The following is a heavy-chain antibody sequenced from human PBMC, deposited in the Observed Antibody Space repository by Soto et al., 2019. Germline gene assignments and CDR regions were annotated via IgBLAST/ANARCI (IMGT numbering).Heavy chain of an antibody. CDR3: AIYDGGLNGY. V-gene: IGHV1-8*01. J-gene: IGHJ4*01. Sequence: ASVKVSCKASGYTFTSYDINWVRQATGQGLEWMGWMNPNSGNTGYAQKFQGRVTLTGDTSTSIAYMELSSLTSEDTAVYYCAIYDGGLNGYWGQGTLVTVSS. CDR2: MNPNSGNT. CDR1: GYTFTSYD. D-gene: IGHD2-15*01.